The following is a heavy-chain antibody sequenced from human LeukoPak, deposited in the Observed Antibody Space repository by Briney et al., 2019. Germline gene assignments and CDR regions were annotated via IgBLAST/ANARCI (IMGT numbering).Heavy chain of an antibody. Sequence: PGGSLRLSCAASGFTFSTYGMHWVRQAPGKGLEWVAVISYDGNNKYYADSVKGRFSISRDNSKSTLYLQMNSLRAEDTAVYYCGGGWYFFDYWGQGTLVTVSS. CDR3: GGGWYFFDY. D-gene: IGHD6-19*01. CDR2: ISYDGNNK. J-gene: IGHJ4*02. V-gene: IGHV3-30*03. CDR1: GFTFSTYG.